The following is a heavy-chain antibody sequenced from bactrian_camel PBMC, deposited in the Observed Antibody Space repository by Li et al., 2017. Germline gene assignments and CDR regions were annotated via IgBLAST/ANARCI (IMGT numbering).Heavy chain of an antibody. V-gene: IGHV3S42*01. J-gene: IGHJ4*01. CDR2: IENSGTT. CDR1: GDPGCKYD. D-gene: IGHD3*01. Sequence: VQLVESGGGSVQIGGSLRLSCTRSGDPGCKYDMSWYRRPAPGEELKFVSGIENSGTTAYADSAKGRFTISKDNAKNTLYLQMNSLKPEDTATYHCAAKWDVTAREALGSIASPEFGYWGGDPGHRLL.